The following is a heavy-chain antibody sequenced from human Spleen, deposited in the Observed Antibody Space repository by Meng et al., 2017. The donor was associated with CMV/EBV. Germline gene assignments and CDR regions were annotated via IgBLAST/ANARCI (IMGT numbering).Heavy chain of an antibody. CDR1: GYFFRDHF. CDR2: IRPNNGDT. CDR3: ARDYDWGADY. V-gene: IGHV1-2*02. Sequence: KVSCKTSGYFFRDHFMHWVRQAPGQGIEWMGWIRPNNGDTNYAQDFQGRITVTSDSSFNTVYMELSRLTSDDTAVYYCARDYDWGADYWGQGTLVTVSS. J-gene: IGHJ4*02. D-gene: IGHD3-9*01.